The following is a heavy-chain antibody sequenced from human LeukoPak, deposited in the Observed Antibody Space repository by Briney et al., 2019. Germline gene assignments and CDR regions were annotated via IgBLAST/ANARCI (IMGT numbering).Heavy chain of an antibody. CDR2: ISWNSGSI. CDR1: GFTFDDYA. V-gene: IGHV3-9*01. J-gene: IGHJ5*02. Sequence: GGSLRLSCAASGFTFDDYAMHWVRQAPGKGLEWVSGISWNSGSIGYADSVKGRFTISRDNAKNSLYLQMNSLRAEDTALYYCAKDRGQYYYDSRGYNWFDPWGQGTLVTVSS. D-gene: IGHD3-22*01. CDR3: AKDRGQYYYDSRGYNWFDP.